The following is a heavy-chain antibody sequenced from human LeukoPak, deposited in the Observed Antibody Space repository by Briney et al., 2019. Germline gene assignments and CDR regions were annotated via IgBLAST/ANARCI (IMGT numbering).Heavy chain of an antibody. V-gene: IGHV4-4*07. J-gene: IGHJ4*02. CDR3: ARDHMLRGVDY. Sequence: SSETLSLTCAVYGGSFSGYYWSWIRQPAGKGLEWIGRIYISGSTNYNPSLKSRVTISVDTSKNQFSLKLTSVTAADTAVYYCARDHMLRGVDYWGQGTLVTVSS. CDR2: IYISGST. D-gene: IGHD3-10*01. CDR1: GGSFSGYY.